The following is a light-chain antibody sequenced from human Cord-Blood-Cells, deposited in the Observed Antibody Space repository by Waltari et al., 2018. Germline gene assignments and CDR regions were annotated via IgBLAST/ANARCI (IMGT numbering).Light chain of an antibody. Sequence: QSALTQPASVSGSPGQSIPISCTGTRSDVGGYNYVSRYQQHPGKAPKLMMYEVSNRPSGVSNRFSGSKSGNTASLTISGLQAEDEADYYCSSYTSSSTLYVFGTGTKVTVL. CDR2: EVS. J-gene: IGLJ1*01. CDR3: SSYTSSSTLYV. CDR1: RSDVGGYNY. V-gene: IGLV2-14*01.